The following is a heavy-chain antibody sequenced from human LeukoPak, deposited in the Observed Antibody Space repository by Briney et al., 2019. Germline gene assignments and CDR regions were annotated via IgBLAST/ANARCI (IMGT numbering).Heavy chain of an antibody. CDR2: ISAYNGNT. D-gene: IGHD3-9*01. Sequence: ASVKVSCKASGYTFTSYGISWVRQAPGHGLEWMGWISAYNGNTNYAQKLQGRVTMTTDTSTSTAYMELRSLRSDDTAVYYCARGGYDILTGYYPSPYFDYWGQGTLVTVSS. V-gene: IGHV1-18*01. CDR1: GYTFTSYG. J-gene: IGHJ4*02. CDR3: ARGGYDILTGYYPSPYFDY.